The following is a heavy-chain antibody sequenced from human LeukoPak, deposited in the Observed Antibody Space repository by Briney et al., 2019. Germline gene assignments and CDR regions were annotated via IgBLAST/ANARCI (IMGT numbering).Heavy chain of an antibody. CDR3: AKDLVAAAGNGYLDY. V-gene: IGHV3-23*01. J-gene: IGHJ4*02. CDR1: GFTFSSYA. Sequence: GGSLRLTCAASGFTFSSYAMSWVRQAPGKGLEWVSAISGSGGSTYYADSVKGRFTISRDNSKNTLYLQMNSLRAEDTAVYYCAKDLVAAAGNGYLDYWGQGTLVTVSS. CDR2: ISGSGGST. D-gene: IGHD6-13*01.